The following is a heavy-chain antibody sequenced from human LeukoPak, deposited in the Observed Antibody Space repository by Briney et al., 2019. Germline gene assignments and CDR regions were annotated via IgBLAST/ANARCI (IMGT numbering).Heavy chain of an antibody. Sequence: GGSLRLSCAASGFTFSSYWMHWVRQAPGKGLVWVSRINTDGSSTSYADSVKGRFTISRDNAKYTLYLQMNSLRAEDTAVYYCARDIYVGTGFDYWGQGTLVTVSS. V-gene: IGHV3-74*01. CDR1: GFTFSSYW. CDR3: ARDIYVGTGFDY. J-gene: IGHJ4*02. D-gene: IGHD4-23*01. CDR2: INTDGSST.